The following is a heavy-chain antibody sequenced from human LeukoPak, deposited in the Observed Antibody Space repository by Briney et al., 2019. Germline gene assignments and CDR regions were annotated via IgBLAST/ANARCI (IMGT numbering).Heavy chain of an antibody. J-gene: IGHJ3*02. CDR1: GFTISSYH. V-gene: IGHV3-53*01. Sequence: PGGSLRLSCAASGFTISSYHMSWVRQAPGKGLEWVSVLYTGGKTSYAGAVRGRFTVSRDNSKNTLSLEMNSLRAEDTAVYYFARDSTFDIWGQGTVVTVSS. D-gene: IGHD2-2*01. CDR2: LYTGGKT. CDR3: ARDSTFDI.